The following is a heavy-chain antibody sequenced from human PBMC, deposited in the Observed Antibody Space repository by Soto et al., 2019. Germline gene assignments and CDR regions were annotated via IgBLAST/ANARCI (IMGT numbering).Heavy chain of an antibody. V-gene: IGHV3-11*01. CDR3: ARDRYCTNGVGYGRPGSFDY. CDR2: ISSSGSTI. D-gene: IGHD2-8*01. CDR1: GFTFSDYY. J-gene: IGHJ4*02. Sequence: PGGSLRLSCAASGFTFSDYYMSWIRQAPGKGLEWVSYISSSGSTIYYADSVKGRFTISRDNAKNSLYLQMNSLRAEDTAVYYCARDRYCTNGVGYGRPGSFDYWGQGTLVTVSS.